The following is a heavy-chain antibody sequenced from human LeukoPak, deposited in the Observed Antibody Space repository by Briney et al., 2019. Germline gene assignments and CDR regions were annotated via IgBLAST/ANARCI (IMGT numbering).Heavy chain of an antibody. Sequence: GGSLRLSCAASGFTFTKYWMTWVRQAPGKGLEWVANIRQDGSEKFYVDSVKGRFTISRDNAKNSLDLQINSLGAEDTAVYYCARGLDCRSTSCYLDNWGQGTLVTVSS. J-gene: IGHJ4*02. CDR1: GFTFTKYW. CDR2: IRQDGSEK. CDR3: ARGLDCRSTSCYLDN. D-gene: IGHD2-2*01. V-gene: IGHV3-7*01.